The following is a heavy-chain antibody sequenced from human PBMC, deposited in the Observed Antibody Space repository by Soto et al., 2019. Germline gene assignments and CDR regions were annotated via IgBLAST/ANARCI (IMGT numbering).Heavy chain of an antibody. V-gene: IGHV4-38-2*02. Sequence: LTWTVSGGSISSGSYWAWIRQPPGKGPEWIASIYHGGTTFYNPSLKSRITISVDTSNNQFSLKLTSVTAADTAVYYCAGVHVMVVAGSTLDFWGHGTLVPVSS. CDR1: GGSISSGSY. CDR3: AGVHVMVVAGSTLDF. J-gene: IGHJ4*01. CDR2: IYHGGTT. D-gene: IGHD6-19*01.